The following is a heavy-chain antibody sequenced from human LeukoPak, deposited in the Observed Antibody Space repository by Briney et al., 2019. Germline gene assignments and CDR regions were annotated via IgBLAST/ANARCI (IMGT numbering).Heavy chain of an antibody. Sequence: SETLSLTCTVSGGSISSALYHWGWIRQPPGKNLEWLGSVYYTGSTHNNPSLKSQVTISVDTSKNQFSLNLSSVTAADTAVYYCARQEIGLRSFDPWGQGTLVTVSS. CDR2: VYYTGST. V-gene: IGHV4-39*01. CDR1: GGSISSALYH. CDR3: ARQEIGLRSFDP. D-gene: IGHD3/OR15-3a*01. J-gene: IGHJ5*02.